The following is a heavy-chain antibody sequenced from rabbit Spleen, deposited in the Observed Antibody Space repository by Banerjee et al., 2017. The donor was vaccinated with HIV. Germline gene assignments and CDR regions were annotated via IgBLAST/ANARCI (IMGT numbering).Heavy chain of an antibody. CDR1: GFDFSGNYW. V-gene: IGHV1S40*01. J-gene: IGHJ4*01. D-gene: IGHD6-1*01. CDR3: ASAYSDVYFSL. Sequence: QSLEESGGDLVKPGASLTLTCTASGFDFSGNYWICWVRQAPGKGLEWIACINTATGKAVYATWAKGRFTISRTSSTTVTLQMTSLTAADTATYFCASAYSDVYFSLWGPGTLVTVS. CDR2: INTATGKA.